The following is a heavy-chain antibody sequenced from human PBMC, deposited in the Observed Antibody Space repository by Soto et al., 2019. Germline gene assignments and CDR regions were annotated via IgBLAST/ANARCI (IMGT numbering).Heavy chain of an antibody. CDR3: VRGGGSTKVDY. D-gene: IGHD2-2*01. CDR2: TSNSGST. J-gene: IGHJ4*02. CDR1: GGSITSSGYY. Sequence: VQLQESGPGLVKPSQTLSLTCTVSGGSITSSGYYWSWIRQHPGEGLEWIGFTSNSGSTSYNPSLKSRVTISVDTSSNQFSLNLKSVTAADTAVYYCVRGGGSTKVDYWGQGTLVTVSP. V-gene: IGHV4-31*03.